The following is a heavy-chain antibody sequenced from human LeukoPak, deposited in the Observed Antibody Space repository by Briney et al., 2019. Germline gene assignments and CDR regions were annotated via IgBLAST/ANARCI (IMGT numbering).Heavy chain of an antibody. CDR3: ARGGFGSGWSYFDY. V-gene: IGHV4-34*01. CDR2: INHSGRT. Sequence: SETLSLTCAVYGGSVSGYYWSWIRQPPGKWLEWIGEINHSGRTNNNPSLKSRVTISVDTSKNQYSLKLSSVTAADTAVYYCARGGFGSGWSYFDYWGQGTLVTVSS. D-gene: IGHD6-19*01. J-gene: IGHJ4*02. CDR1: GGSVSGYY.